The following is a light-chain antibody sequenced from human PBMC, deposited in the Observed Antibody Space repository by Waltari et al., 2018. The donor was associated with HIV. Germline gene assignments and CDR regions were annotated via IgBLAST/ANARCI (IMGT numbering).Light chain of an antibody. CDR2: GAS. J-gene: IGKJ2*01. Sequence: EIVFTQSPATLSVSQGGRATLSCRASQSVRSNLAWYQQRPGQAPRLLIYGASARATGIPARFSGSGSGTEFTLTISSLQSEDFAVYYCQQYTNWYTFGQGTKLEIK. CDR1: QSVRSN. V-gene: IGKV3-15*01. CDR3: QQYTNWYT.